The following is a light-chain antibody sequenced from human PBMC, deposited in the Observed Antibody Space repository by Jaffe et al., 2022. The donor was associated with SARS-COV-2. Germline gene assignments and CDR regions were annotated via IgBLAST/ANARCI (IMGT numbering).Light chain of an antibody. J-gene: IGLJ2*01. V-gene: IGLV1-51*02. CDR1: SSNIGNNY. CDR3: GTWDSSLSA. Sequence: QSVLTQPPSVSAAPGQKVTISCSGSSSNIGNNYVSWYQQLPGTAPKLLIYENNKRPSGIPDRFSGSKSGTSATLAITGLQSGDEADYYCGTWDSSLSAFGGGTKLTVL. CDR2: ENN.